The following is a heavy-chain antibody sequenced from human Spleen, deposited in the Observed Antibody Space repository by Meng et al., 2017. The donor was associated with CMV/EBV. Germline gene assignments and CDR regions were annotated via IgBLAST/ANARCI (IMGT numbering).Heavy chain of an antibody. Sequence: GGSLRLSCAASGFSFNDYAMHWVRQAPGKGLEWVAVISHDGTSKYYTDYVKGRFTISRDNSKNMLYVQVDSLRAEDTAVYYCARGRGDDVWRGYYTEGNHVDYWGQGTLVTVSS. J-gene: IGHJ4*02. V-gene: IGHV3-30*04. CDR1: GFSFNDYA. CDR2: ISHDGTSK. D-gene: IGHD3-3*01. CDR3: ARGRGDDVWRGYYTEGNHVDY.